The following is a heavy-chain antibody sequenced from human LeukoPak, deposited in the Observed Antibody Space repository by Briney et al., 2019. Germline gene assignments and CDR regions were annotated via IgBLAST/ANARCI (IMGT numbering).Heavy chain of an antibody. CDR3: AKAWGRHYYYYGMDV. CDR2: ISGSGGST. Sequence: PGGSLRLSCAASGFTFSSYAMSWVRQAPGKGLEWVSAISGSGGSTYYADSVKGRFTISRDNSKNTLYLQMNSLRAEDTAVYYCAKAWGRHYYYYGMDVWGQGTTVTVSS. D-gene: IGHD1-26*01. CDR1: GFTFSSYA. V-gene: IGHV3-23*01. J-gene: IGHJ6*02.